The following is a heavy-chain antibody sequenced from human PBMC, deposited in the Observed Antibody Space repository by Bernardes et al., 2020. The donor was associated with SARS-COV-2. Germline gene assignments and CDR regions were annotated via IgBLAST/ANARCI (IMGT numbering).Heavy chain of an antibody. CDR2: IYYRGNT. V-gene: IGHV4-39*01. J-gene: IGHJ6*02. CDR1: GGSISSSTVY. D-gene: IGHD6-19*01. CDR3: VRVAAGYYYQYGMDV. Sequence: SETLSLTCTVSGGSISSSTVYWGRVRQPPGKGLEWIGSIYYRGNTYYSASLKSRVTISIDTSKNQFSLKLSSVTAADTAVYYCVRVAAGYYYQYGMDVWGQGTTVTVS.